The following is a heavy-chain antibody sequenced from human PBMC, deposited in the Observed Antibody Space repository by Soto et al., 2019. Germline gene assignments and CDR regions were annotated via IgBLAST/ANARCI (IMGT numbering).Heavy chain of an antibody. J-gene: IGHJ6*02. Sequence: SETLSLTCAVYGGSFSGYYWSWIRQPPGKGLEWIGEINHSGSTNHNPSLKSRVTISVDTSKNQFSLKLSSVTAADTAVYYCARVLASQGYSSSWYYYYYGMGVWGQGTTVT. D-gene: IGHD6-13*01. CDR3: ARVLASQGYSSSWYYYYYGMGV. V-gene: IGHV4-34*01. CDR1: GGSFSGYY. CDR2: INHSGST.